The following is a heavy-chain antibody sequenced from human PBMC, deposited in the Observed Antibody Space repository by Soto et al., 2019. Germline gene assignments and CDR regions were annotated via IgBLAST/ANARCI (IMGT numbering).Heavy chain of an antibody. V-gene: IGHV1-18*01. J-gene: IGHJ4*02. Sequence: QVQLVQSGAEVKKPGASVKVSCKASGYTFTSYGISWVRQAPGQGLEWMGWISAYNGNTNYAQKLQGRDTMTTNTSTSQEYLELRSLRSDDRAVYYCASGEGGDYVHYWGQGTLVTVSS. D-gene: IGHD4-17*01. CDR1: GYTFTSYG. CDR2: ISAYNGNT. CDR3: ASGEGGDYVHY.